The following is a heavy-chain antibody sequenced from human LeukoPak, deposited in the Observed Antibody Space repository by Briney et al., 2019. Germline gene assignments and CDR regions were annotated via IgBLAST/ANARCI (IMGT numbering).Heavy chain of an antibody. CDR2: ISYDGSNK. CDR1: GFTFNSYG. D-gene: IGHD2-21*02. V-gene: IGHV3-30*18. J-gene: IGHJ4*02. CDR3: AKDYEAYCGGDCSSFFDY. Sequence: PGGSLRLSCAASGFTFNSYGMHWVRQAPGKGLEWVTVISYDGSNKYYADSVKGRFTISRDNSKNTVNLQMNSQRAEDTAVYYCAKDYEAYCGGDCSSFFDYWGQGTLVTVSS.